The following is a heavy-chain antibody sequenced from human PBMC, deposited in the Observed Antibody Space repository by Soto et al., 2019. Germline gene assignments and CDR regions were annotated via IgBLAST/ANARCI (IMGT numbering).Heavy chain of an antibody. CDR3: ARVASTLYYYYGMDV. CDR2: IIPIFGTA. Sequence: ASVKVSCKASGGTFSSYAISWVRQAPGQGLEWMGGIIPIFGTANYAQKFQGRATITADESTSTAYMELSSLRSEDTAVYYCARVASTLYYYYGMDVWGQGTTVTVSS. V-gene: IGHV1-69*13. CDR1: GGTFSSYA. D-gene: IGHD3-16*01. J-gene: IGHJ6*02.